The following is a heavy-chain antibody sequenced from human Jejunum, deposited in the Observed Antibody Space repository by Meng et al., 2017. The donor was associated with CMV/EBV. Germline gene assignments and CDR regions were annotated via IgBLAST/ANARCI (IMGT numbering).Heavy chain of an antibody. D-gene: IGHD2-8*01. V-gene: IGHV3-43*01. CDR1: NFADYT. J-gene: IGHJ3*02. CDR3: VKEGPHCINGVCPAFDI. CDR2: VSRNGDIA. Sequence: NFADYTMHWVRQVPGKGLEWVSLVSRNGDIAYYADSMKGRFTISRDNSKNSLYLHMNSVRTEDTALYYCVKEGPHCINGVCPAFDIWGQGTMVTVSS.